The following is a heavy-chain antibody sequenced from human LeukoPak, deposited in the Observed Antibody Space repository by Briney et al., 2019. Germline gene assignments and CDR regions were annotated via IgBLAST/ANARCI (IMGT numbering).Heavy chain of an antibody. CDR1: GYTFSSYY. CDR3: ARDQSGAQWQVFMDY. V-gene: IGHV1-46*03. J-gene: IGHJ4*02. D-gene: IGHD6-19*01. CDR2: INPSGGST. Sequence: ASVKLSCKASGYTFSSYYMHWVRQSPGQGLEWMGIINPSGGSTSYAQKFQGRVTMTRDTSTSTVYMELSSLRSEDTAVYYCARDQSGAQWQVFMDYWGQGTLVTVSS.